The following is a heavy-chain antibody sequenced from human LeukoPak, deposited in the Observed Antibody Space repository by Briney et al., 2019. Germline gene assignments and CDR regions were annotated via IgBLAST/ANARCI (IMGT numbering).Heavy chain of an antibody. J-gene: IGHJ4*02. D-gene: IGHD1-26*01. V-gene: IGHV3-30*18. CDR1: GFTFSSYG. Sequence: PGRSLRLSCVASGFTFSSYGMDWVRQAPGKGLEWVAVISYDGSNKYYADSVKGRFTISRDNSKNTLYLQMNSLRAEDTAVYYCAKDDSGSYFFWGQGTLVTVSS. CDR2: ISYDGSNK. CDR3: AKDDSGSYFF.